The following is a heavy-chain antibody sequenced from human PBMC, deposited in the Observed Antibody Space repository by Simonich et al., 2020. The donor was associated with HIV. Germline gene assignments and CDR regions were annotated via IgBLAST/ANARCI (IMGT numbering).Heavy chain of an antibody. J-gene: IGHJ4*02. D-gene: IGHD6-6*01. CDR1: GFTCVDYA. CDR3: AKDRYSSSSGSFDY. Sequence: EVQLVESGGGLVQPGRSLRLSCAASGFTCVDYAMHWVRQAPGKGLEWVSGISWNSGSIGYADSVKGRFTISRDNAKNSLYLQMNSLRAEDMALYYCAKDRYSSSSGSFDYWGQGTLVTVSS. V-gene: IGHV3-9*03. CDR2: ISWNSGSI.